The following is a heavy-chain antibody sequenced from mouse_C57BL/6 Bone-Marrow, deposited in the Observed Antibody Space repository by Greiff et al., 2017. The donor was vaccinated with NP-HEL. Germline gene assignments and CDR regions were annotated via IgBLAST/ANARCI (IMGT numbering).Heavy chain of an antibody. D-gene: IGHD1-1*01. CDR1: GYSFTRYY. CDR3: ARRDYYGSSWWYFEV. V-gene: IGHV1-66*01. J-gene: IGHJ1*03. Sequence: QVQLQQSGPELVKPGASVKISCKASGYSFTRYYIHWVKQRPGQGLEWIGWIYPGSGNTKYNEKFKGKATLTADTSSSTAYMQLSSLTSEDSAVYYCARRDYYGSSWWYFEVWGTGTTVTVSS. CDR2: IYPGSGNT.